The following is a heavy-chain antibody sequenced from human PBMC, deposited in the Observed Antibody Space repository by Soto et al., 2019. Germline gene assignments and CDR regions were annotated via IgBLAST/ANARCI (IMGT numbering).Heavy chain of an antibody. J-gene: IGHJ6*02. CDR1: GFTFSNAW. Sequence: GGSLRLSCAASGFTFSNAWMSWVRQAPGKGLEWVGRIKSKTDGGTTDYAAPVKGRFTISRDDSKNTLYLQMNSLRAEDTAVYYCAKEGLYCTNGVCYYGMDVWGQGTTVTVSS. D-gene: IGHD2-8*01. CDR2: IKSKTDGGTT. V-gene: IGHV3-15*01. CDR3: AKEGLYCTNGVCYYGMDV.